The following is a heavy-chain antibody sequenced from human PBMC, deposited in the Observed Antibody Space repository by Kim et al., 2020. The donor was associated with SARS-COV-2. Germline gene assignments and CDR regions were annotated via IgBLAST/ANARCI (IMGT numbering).Heavy chain of an antibody. V-gene: IGHV3-30*18. CDR1: GFTFSSYG. CDR2: ISYDGSNE. CDR3: AKDKSSVVVPAAAMDV. J-gene: IGHJ6*02. D-gene: IGHD2-2*01. Sequence: GGSLRLSCAASGFTFSSYGMHWVRQAPGKGLEWAAVISYDGSNEYYADSVKGRFTISRDNSKNTLYLQMNSLRVEDTAVYYCAKDKSSVVVPAAAMDVWGHGTTVTVSS.